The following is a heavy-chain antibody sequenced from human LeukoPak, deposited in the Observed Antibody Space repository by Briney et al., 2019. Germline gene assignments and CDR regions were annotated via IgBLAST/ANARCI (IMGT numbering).Heavy chain of an antibody. Sequence: PGGSLRLSCAASGFTFSSYGMHWVRQAPGKGLEWVAVISYDGTNKYYADSVKGRFTISRDNSKNTLYLQMNSLRAEDTAVYYCARDLLRFGELWENWFDPWGQGTLVTVSS. CDR1: GFTFSSYG. D-gene: IGHD3-10*01. CDR3: ARDLLRFGELWENWFDP. CDR2: ISYDGTNK. J-gene: IGHJ5*02. V-gene: IGHV3-30*03.